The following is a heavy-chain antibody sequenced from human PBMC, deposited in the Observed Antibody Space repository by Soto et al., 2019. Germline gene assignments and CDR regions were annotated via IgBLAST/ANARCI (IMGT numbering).Heavy chain of an antibody. D-gene: IGHD2-15*01. CDR3: ASYCSGGSCYLDDYYYGMDV. J-gene: IGHJ6*02. CDR1: GYTFTSYG. Sequence: ASVKVSCKASGYTFTSYGIRWVRQAPGQGLEWMGWISAYNGNTNYAQKLQGRVTMTTDTSTSTAYMELRSLRSDDTAVYYCASYCSGGSCYLDDYYYGMDVWGQGTTVTVSS. V-gene: IGHV1-18*04. CDR2: ISAYNGNT.